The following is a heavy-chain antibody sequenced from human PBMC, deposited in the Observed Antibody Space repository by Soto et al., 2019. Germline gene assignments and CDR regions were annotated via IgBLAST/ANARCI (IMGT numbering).Heavy chain of an antibody. CDR2: IYYSGST. V-gene: IGHV4-59*01. CDR1: GGSISSYY. Sequence: SETLSLTCTVSGGSISSYYWSWIRQPPGKGLEWIGYIYYSGSTNYNPSLKSRVTISVDTSKNQFSLKLSSVTAADTAVYYCARGEGELMPYYYYYMDVWGKGTTVTVSS. CDR3: ARGEGELMPYYYYYMDV. D-gene: IGHD3-10*01. J-gene: IGHJ6*03.